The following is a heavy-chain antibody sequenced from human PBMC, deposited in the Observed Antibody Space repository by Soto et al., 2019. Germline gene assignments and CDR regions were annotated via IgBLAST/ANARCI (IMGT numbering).Heavy chain of an antibody. CDR3: ARAYSSSSGMDY. V-gene: IGHV3-30-3*01. CDR1: GFTFSSYA. CDR2: ISYDGSNK. J-gene: IGHJ4*02. Sequence: QVQLVESGGGVVQPGRSLRLSCAASGFTFSSYAMHWVRQAPGKGLEWVAVISYDGSNKYYADSVKGRFTICRDNSKNTLYLQMNSLRAEDTAVYYCARAYSSSSGMDYWGQGTLVTVSS. D-gene: IGHD6-6*01.